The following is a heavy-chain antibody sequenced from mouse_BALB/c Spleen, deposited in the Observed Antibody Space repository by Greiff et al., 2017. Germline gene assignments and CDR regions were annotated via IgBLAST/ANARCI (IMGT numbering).Heavy chain of an antibody. CDR1: GFSLTSYG. Sequence: VQLQQSGPGLVAPSQSLSITCTASGFSLTSYGVHWVRQPPGKGLEWLGVIWAGGSTNYNSALMSRLSISKDNSKSQVFFKMNSLQTDDTAMYYCAIDYYGSSFYYAMDYWGQGTSVTVSS. D-gene: IGHD1-1*01. J-gene: IGHJ4*01. V-gene: IGHV2-9*02. CDR2: IWAGGST. CDR3: AIDYYGSSFYYAMDY.